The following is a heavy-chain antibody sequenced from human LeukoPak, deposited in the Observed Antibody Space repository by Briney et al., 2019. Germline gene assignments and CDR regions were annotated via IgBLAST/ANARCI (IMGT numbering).Heavy chain of an antibody. CDR2: ISGDGGST. V-gene: IGHV3-43*02. CDR3: ARDGGLHTNFDY. J-gene: IGHJ4*02. D-gene: IGHD5-12*01. CDR1: GFTFDDYA. Sequence: PGGSLRPSCAASGFTFDDYAMHWVRQAPGKGLEWVSLISGDGGSTYYADSVRGRFTASRDNANNLLYLQMNRLRAEDTAVYYCARDGGLHTNFDYWGQGTLLTVSS.